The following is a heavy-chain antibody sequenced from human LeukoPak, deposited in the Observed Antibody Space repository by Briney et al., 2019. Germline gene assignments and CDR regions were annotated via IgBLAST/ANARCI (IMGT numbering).Heavy chain of an antibody. J-gene: IGHJ5*02. V-gene: IGHV4-34*01. CDR2: INHSGST. CDR1: GGSFSGYY. Sequence: PSETLSLTCAVYGGSFSGYYWSWIRQPPGKGLEWIGEINHSGSTNYNPSLKSRVTISVDTSRNQFSLKLSSVTAADTAVYYCASGGGQLLVLGNWFDPWGQGTLVTVSS. D-gene: IGHD6-13*01. CDR3: ASGGGQLLVLGNWFDP.